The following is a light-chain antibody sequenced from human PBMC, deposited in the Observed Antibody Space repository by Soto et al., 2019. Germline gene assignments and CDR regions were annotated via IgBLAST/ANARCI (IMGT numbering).Light chain of an antibody. CDR1: SSVVGGYNY. CDR3: SSYAGSNKLV. V-gene: IGLV2-8*01. J-gene: IGLJ1*01. CDR2: EVN. Sequence: QSVLTQPPSASGSPGQSVTISCTGTSSVVGGYNYVSWYQHHPGKAPKLMIYEVNKRPSEVPDRFSASKSGNTASLTVSGPQAEDEADYYCSSYAGSNKLVFGTGTKVTVL.